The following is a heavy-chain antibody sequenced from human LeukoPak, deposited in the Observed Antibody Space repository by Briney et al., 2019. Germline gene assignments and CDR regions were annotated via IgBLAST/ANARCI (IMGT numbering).Heavy chain of an antibody. CDR1: GFTFSSYA. CDR3: AKASRITMIVVVINPFDY. CDR2: ISGSGGST. V-gene: IGHV3-23*01. D-gene: IGHD3-22*01. J-gene: IGHJ4*02. Sequence: GGSLRLSCAASGFTFSSYAMSWVRQAPGKGLEWVSTISGSGGSTYYADSVKGRFTISRDNSENTMYMQMNSLRAEDTAVYYCAKASRITMIVVVINPFDYWGQGTLVTVSS.